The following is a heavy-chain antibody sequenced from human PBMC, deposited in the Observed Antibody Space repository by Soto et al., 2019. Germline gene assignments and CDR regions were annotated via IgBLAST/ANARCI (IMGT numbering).Heavy chain of an antibody. V-gene: IGHV3-21*01. CDR2: ITTSGSYI. CDR1: GFTFSSYD. Sequence: EVQLVESGGGLVKPGGSLRLSCAASGFTFSSYDMNWVRQAPGKGLEYVSSITTSGSYIYYGDSVRGRFTISRDNAKNSLFLQIDSPRAADTAVYCCVRSGTAPMLRHNWFDPWGQGTLVTVSS. CDR3: VRSGTAPMLRHNWFDP. D-gene: IGHD1-1*01. J-gene: IGHJ5*02.